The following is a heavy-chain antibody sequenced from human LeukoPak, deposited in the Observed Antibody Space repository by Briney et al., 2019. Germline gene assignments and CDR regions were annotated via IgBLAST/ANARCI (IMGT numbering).Heavy chain of an antibody. V-gene: IGHV3-23*01. D-gene: IGHD6-19*01. J-gene: IGHJ4*02. CDR1: GFTFRSYA. CDR3: AKDLGSSGFGSDY. Sequence: GGSLRLSCAASGFTFRSYAMSWVRQAPGKGLEWVSTITGSGGSTYYADSVKGRFTISRDNSKNTLYLHMNTLRAEDTAVYYCAKDLGSSGFGSDYWGQGTLVTVSS. CDR2: ITGSGGST.